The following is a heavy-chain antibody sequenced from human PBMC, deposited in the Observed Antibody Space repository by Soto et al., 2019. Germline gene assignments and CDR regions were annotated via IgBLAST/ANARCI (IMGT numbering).Heavy chain of an antibody. D-gene: IGHD6-13*01. J-gene: IGHJ6*03. V-gene: IGHV1-46*03. CDR2: INPSGGST. Sequence: QVQLVQSGAEVKKPGASVKVSCKASGYTFTSYYMHWVRQAPGQGLEWMGIINPSGGSTSYAQKFQRRVTMTSGTSTSRAYMELRSMRSEDTAVYYCARASLAAAGPANNYYYYYYMDVWGKGTTVTVSS. CDR1: GYTFTSYY. CDR3: ARASLAAAGPANNYYYYYYMDV.